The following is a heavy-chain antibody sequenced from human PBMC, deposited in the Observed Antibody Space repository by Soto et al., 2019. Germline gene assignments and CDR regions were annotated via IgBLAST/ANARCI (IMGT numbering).Heavy chain of an antibody. J-gene: IGHJ4*02. CDR2: ISYDGTKK. V-gene: IGHV3-30*18. Sequence: QVQLVESGGGVVQPGRSLRLSCAASGFTFSSFGLHWVRQAPGKGLECVALISYDGTKKYYADSVKGRFTISRDNSKNTLYLQMNSLRAEDTAVYYFAKDSVVASGATFDYWGQGTLVTVSS. CDR1: GFTFSSFG. D-gene: IGHD5-12*01. CDR3: AKDSVVASGATFDY.